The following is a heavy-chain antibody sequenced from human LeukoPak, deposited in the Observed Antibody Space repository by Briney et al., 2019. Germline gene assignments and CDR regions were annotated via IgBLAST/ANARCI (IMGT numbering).Heavy chain of an antibody. CDR3: ARFDRDGYNLDY. Sequence: SETLSLTCTVSGGSISGYYWTWIRQPPGKGLEWIGYIYYTGSTNYNPSLKSRVTISVDTSKNQFSLNLSSVTAADTALYYYARFDRDGYNLDYWGQGTLVTVSS. CDR2: IYYTGST. CDR1: GGSISGYY. V-gene: IGHV4-59*01. D-gene: IGHD5-24*01. J-gene: IGHJ4*02.